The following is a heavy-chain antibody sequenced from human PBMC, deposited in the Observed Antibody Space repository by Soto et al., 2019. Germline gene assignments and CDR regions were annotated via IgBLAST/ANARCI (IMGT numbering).Heavy chain of an antibody. Sequence: PGGSLRLSCGASGFTFSIYAMSWVRHAPGKGLEWVSRLSGSGATTKYADSVEGRFTISRDNSKNTLYLQMDSLSAEDTAIYYCAKARCSDTDCYFPDTWGQGTLVTVSS. J-gene: IGHJ5*02. V-gene: IGHV3-23*01. CDR3: AKARCSDTDCYFPDT. CDR1: GFTFSIYA. CDR2: LSGSGATT. D-gene: IGHD2-21*02.